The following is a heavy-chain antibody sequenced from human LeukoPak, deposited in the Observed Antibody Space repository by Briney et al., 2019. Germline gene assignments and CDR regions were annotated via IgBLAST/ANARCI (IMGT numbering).Heavy chain of an antibody. CDR1: GFTSSNAW. CDR3: TTDSPRGRNWD. CDR2: IKSKTDGGTT. D-gene: IGHD7-27*01. Sequence: GGSLRLSCAASGFTSSNAWMSWVRQAPGKGLEWVGRIKSKTDGGTTDYAAPVKGRFTISRDDSKNTLYLQMNSLKTEDTAVYYCTTDSPRGRNWDWGQGTLVTVSS. V-gene: IGHV3-15*01. J-gene: IGHJ4*02.